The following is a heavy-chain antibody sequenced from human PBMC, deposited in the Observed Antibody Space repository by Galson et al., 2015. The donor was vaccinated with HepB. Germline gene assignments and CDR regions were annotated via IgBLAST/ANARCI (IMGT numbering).Heavy chain of an antibody. CDR3: ARARPAAEQQLSPTPWGYYGMDV. Sequence: ETLSLTCAVYGGSFSGYYWSWIRQPPGKGLEWIGEINHSGSTNYNPSLKSRVTISVDTSKNQFSLKLSSVTAADTAVYYCARARPAAEQQLSPTPWGYYGMDVWGQGTTVTVSS. V-gene: IGHV4-34*01. CDR2: INHSGST. J-gene: IGHJ6*02. CDR1: GGSFSGYY. D-gene: IGHD6-13*01.